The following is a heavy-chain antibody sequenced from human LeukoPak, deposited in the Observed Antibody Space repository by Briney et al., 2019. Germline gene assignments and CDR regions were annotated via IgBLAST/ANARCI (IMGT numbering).Heavy chain of an antibody. Sequence: GPSLIFCCTASVFSSGDYAMSVRRAAAREVLELVGLIRDEANSGSTESAASVKGRFTSSRDDSKSMAYLQMNSLKTEDTAVYYCTIGFAAGPTTDSSGYYEYYFDYWGQGTLVTVSS. CDR3: TIGFAAGPTTDSSGYYEYYFDY. CDR1: VFSSGDYA. CDR2: IRDEANSGST. V-gene: IGHV3-49*03. D-gene: IGHD3-22*01. J-gene: IGHJ4*02.